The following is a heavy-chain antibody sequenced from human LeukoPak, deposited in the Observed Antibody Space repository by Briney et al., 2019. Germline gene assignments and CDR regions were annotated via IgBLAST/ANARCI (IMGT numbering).Heavy chain of an antibody. V-gene: IGHV1-2*04. CDR1: GYSFTGYY. D-gene: IGHD7-27*01. J-gene: IGHJ4*02. CDR2: INPNTGGT. Sequence: ASVKVSCKASGYSFTGYYMHWVRQAPGQGPEWMGWINPNTGGTNYAQKFQGWVTMTRDTSISTAYMELSRLTSDDTAVYYCARAAQTGGDFDYWGQGTLVTVSS. CDR3: ARAAQTGGDFDY.